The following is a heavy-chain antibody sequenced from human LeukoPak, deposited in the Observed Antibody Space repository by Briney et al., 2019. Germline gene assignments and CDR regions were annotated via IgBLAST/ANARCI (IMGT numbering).Heavy chain of an antibody. CDR1: GDSISGFY. V-gene: IGHV4-4*07. D-gene: IGHD1-14*01. J-gene: IGHJ4*02. Sequence: PSETLSLTCTVSGDSISGFYWTWIRQPAGKGLEWVGRIFPGGSTSYNPSLNSRVTLSVDTSKNQFSLKLTFVIAADTAVYCCAREAGEEPDYWGQGVLVTVSS. CDR2: IFPGGST. CDR3: AREAGEEPDY.